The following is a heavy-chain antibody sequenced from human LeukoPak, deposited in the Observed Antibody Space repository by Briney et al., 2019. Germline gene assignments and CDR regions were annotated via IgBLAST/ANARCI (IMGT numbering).Heavy chain of an antibody. CDR1: GFTFSTYN. J-gene: IGHJ4*02. Sequence: PGGSLRLSCAASGFTFSTYNMNWVRQAPGKGLEWVSHISSGSSTIYYADSVKGRFTISRDNAKSSLYLQMNSLRAEDTAVYYCARDDNRGYELWGQGTLVTVSS. CDR3: ARDDNRGYEL. CDR2: ISSGSSTI. D-gene: IGHD3-22*01. V-gene: IGHV3-48*01.